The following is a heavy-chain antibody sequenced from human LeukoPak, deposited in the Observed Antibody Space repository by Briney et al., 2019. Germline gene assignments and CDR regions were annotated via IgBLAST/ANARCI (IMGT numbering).Heavy chain of an antibody. D-gene: IGHD3-10*01. CDR3: ARVSSMVRGVTHTKRYYFDY. CDR2: INHSGST. CDR1: GGSFSGYY. Sequence: SETLSLTCAVYGGSFSGYYWSWIRQPPGKGLEWIGEINHSGSTNYNPSLKSRVTISVDTSKNQFSLKLSSVTAADTAVYYCARVSSMVRGVTHTKRYYFDYWGQGTLVTVSS. V-gene: IGHV4-34*01. J-gene: IGHJ4*02.